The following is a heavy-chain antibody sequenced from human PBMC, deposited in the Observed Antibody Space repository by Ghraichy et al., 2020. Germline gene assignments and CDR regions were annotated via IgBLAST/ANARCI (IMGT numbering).Heavy chain of an antibody. CDR1: GFTFSNYW. J-gene: IGHJ1*01. Sequence: GESLNISCAGSGFTFSNYWMSWVRQAPGKGLEWVANIKSDGSERYYVDSVKGRFTISRDNAKNSLYLQMNSLRVEDTAVYYCVRDVQPWGQGTLVTISS. CDR2: IKSDGSER. CDR3: VRDVQP. V-gene: IGHV3-7*01.